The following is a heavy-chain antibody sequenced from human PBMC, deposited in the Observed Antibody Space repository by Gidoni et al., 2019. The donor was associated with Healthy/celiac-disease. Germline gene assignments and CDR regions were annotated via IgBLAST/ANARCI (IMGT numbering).Heavy chain of an antibody. CDR2: TYYRSSWYN. D-gene: IGHD6-19*01. CDR1: AASVSSTSAS. Sequence: QVQLQQSGPGLVKPSQTLSLTCAISAASVSSTSASWHWTRQSPSRGLEWLGRTYYRSSWYNDYAVSVRGRITINPDTSRNHFSLLLDSVTPEDSALYYCAREPTYSSGWSPAGSVGDYYYYGMDVWGQGTTVTVSS. J-gene: IGHJ6*02. CDR3: AREPTYSSGWSPAGSVGDYYYYGMDV. V-gene: IGHV6-1*01.